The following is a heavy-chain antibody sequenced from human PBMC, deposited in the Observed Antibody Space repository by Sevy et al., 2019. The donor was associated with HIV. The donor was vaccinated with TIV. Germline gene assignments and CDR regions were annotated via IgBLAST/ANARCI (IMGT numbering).Heavy chain of an antibody. Sequence: GGSLRLSCVASGFTFSSYGMHWVRQAPGKGLEWVAVISYDGSNKYYADSVKGRFTISRDNSKNTLYLQMNSLRAEDTAVYYCAKEASSGYYYQTHYYYYMDVWGKGTTVTVSS. CDR1: GFTFSSYG. V-gene: IGHV3-30*18. CDR3: AKEASSGYYYQTHYYYYMDV. CDR2: ISYDGSNK. J-gene: IGHJ6*03. D-gene: IGHD3-22*01.